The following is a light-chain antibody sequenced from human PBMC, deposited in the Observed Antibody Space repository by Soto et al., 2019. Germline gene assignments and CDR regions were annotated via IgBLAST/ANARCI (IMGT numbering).Light chain of an antibody. CDR3: LSFDSSLSVV. J-gene: IGLJ2*01. V-gene: IGLV1-40*01. CDR1: SSNIGAGYD. Sequence: QSVLTQPPSVSGAPGQRVTISCTGSSSNIGAGYDVHWYQQLPGRAPKLLIYGNTNRPSEVPDRFSGSKSGTSASLAITGLQAEDEADYYCLSFDSSLSVVFGGGTKLTV. CDR2: GNT.